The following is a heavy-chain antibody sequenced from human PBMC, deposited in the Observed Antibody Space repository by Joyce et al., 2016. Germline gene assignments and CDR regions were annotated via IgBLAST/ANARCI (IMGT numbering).Heavy chain of an antibody. V-gene: IGHV4-4*02. D-gene: IGHD7-27*01. CDR1: GGSFSSAVW. CDR2: IYHSGST. CDR3: ARVWGNWALDN. J-gene: IGHJ4*02. Sequence: QVQLQESGPGLVTASGTLSLTCAVSGGSFSSAVWWTWVRQPPGKGLEWIGEIYHSGSTTYNPSIRSRITMSVDRSKTQFSLKLSSVTAAETAIYYCARVWGNWALDNWGQGILVTVSS.